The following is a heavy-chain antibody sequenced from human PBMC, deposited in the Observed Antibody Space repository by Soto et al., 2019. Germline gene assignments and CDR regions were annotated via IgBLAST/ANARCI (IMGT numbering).Heavy chain of an antibody. CDR3: ARRGPGTYFDY. D-gene: IGHD6-13*01. CDR1: GFTFSSYA. J-gene: IGHJ4*02. Sequence: EVQLLESGGGLVQPGGSLRLSCAASGFTFSSYAMNWVRQAPGKGLEWVSVISGSGGSTYYADSVKGRFTISRDNSKHTLYLPMTSLRAEDTAVYYCARRGPGTYFDYWGQGTLVTVSS. V-gene: IGHV3-23*01. CDR2: ISGSGGST.